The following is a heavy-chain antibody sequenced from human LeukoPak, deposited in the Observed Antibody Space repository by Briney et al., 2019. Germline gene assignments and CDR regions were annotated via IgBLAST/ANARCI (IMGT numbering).Heavy chain of an antibody. Sequence: GGSLRLSCTASGLSLNSYAMSWVRQAPGKGLEWVSSTSSSSSYIYYADSVKGRFTISRDNAKKSLYLQMNRLRAEDTAVYFCARADTSDILTGYSDYWGQGTLVTVSS. D-gene: IGHD3-9*01. V-gene: IGHV3-21*01. CDR2: TSSSSSYI. CDR1: GLSLNSYA. CDR3: ARADTSDILTGYSDY. J-gene: IGHJ4*02.